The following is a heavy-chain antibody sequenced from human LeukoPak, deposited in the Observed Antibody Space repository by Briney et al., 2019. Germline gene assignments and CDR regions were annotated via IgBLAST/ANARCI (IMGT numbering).Heavy chain of an antibody. J-gene: IGHJ4*02. D-gene: IGHD5-12*01. CDR2: IYHSGST. V-gene: IGHV4-30-2*01. Sequence: SETLSLTCTVSGGSINSGGYYWSWIRQPPGKGLEWIGYIYHSGSTYYNPSLKSRVTISVDRSKNQFSLKLSSVTAADTAVYYCARVRGYSGYERWYYFDYWGQGTLVTVSS. CDR3: ARVRGYSGYERWYYFDY. CDR1: GGSINSGGYY.